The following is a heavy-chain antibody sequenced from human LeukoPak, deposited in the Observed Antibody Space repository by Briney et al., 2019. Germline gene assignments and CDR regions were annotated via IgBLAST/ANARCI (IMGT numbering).Heavy chain of an antibody. D-gene: IGHD5-24*01. CDR1: GFTFTNYA. J-gene: IGHJ3*02. Sequence: GGSLRLSCAASGFTFTNYAMNWVRQAPGKGLEWVSTLSPSGADTYYADSVKGRFTISRDISKNTLYLQMNSVRAEDTAVYYCARRAYNWGAFDIWGQGTMVTVSS. CDR3: ARRAYNWGAFDI. V-gene: IGHV3-23*01. CDR2: LSPSGADT.